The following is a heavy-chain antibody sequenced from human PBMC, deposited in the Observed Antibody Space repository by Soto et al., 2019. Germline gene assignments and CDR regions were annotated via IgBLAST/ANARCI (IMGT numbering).Heavy chain of an antibody. CDR1: GYTFTSYD. J-gene: IGHJ6*02. CDR2: MSAYNGNT. D-gene: IGHD3-3*01. V-gene: IGHV1-18*01. CDR3: ARVSRVGFLDIYGMDV. Sequence: ASVKVSCKASGYTFTSYDINWVRQATGQGLEWMGWMSAYNGNTSYAQKLQGRVTMTTDTSTSTAYMELRSLRSDDTAVYNCARVSRVGFLDIYGMDVWGQGTTVTVSS.